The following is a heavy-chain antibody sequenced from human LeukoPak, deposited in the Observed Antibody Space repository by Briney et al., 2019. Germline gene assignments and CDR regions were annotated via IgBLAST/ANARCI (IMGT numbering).Heavy chain of an antibody. CDR3: ARNPRATNNWFDP. CDR2: ISSSGNSA. J-gene: IGHJ5*02. V-gene: IGHV3-23*01. CDR1: GFTFSSYV. D-gene: IGHD1-26*01. Sequence: GGSLRLSCAASGFTFSSYVITWVRQAPGKGLQWVSSISSSGNSAFYADSVKGRFTISRDNSKNTLYLQMNSLRAEDTALYFCARNPRATNNWFDPWGQGTLVTVSS.